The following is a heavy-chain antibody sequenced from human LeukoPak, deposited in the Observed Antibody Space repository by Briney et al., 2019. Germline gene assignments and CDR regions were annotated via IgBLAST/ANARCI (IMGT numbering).Heavy chain of an antibody. CDR2: IYYSGST. V-gene: IGHV4-59*01. D-gene: IGHD3-22*01. CDR3: ARDLVTYDDAFDI. J-gene: IGHJ3*02. CDR1: GGSISAYY. Sequence: PSETLSLTCTVSGGSISAYYWSWIRQPPGKGLEWIEYIYYSGSTMYKPSLKSRVTISVDTSKNQFSLKLSSVTAADTAVYYCARDLVTYDDAFDIWGQGTMVTVSS.